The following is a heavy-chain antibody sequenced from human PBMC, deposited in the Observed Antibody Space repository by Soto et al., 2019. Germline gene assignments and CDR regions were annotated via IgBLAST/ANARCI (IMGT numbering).Heavy chain of an antibody. D-gene: IGHD4-17*01. CDR2: IIPIFGTA. Sequence: QVQLVQSGAEVKKPGSSVKVSCKASGGTFSSYAISWVRQAPGQGLEWMGGIIPIFGTANYAQKFQGRVTIAADEATSTAYVELVSLRSEDTAVYYCAVGYLSRRGTVTTLDYWGQGTLVTVSS. CDR3: AVGYLSRRGTVTTLDY. V-gene: IGHV1-69*01. J-gene: IGHJ4*02. CDR1: GGTFSSYA.